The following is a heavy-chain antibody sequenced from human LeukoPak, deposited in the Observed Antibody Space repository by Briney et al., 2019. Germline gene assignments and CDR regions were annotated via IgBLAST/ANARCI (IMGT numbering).Heavy chain of an antibody. J-gene: IGHJ5*02. CDR1: GYTFTGYY. Sequence: ASVKVSCKASGYTFTGYYMHWVRHAPGQGLEWMGWINPNSGGTNYAQKFQGRDTMTRDTSISTAYMELSRLRSDDTAVYYCAIVMITFGGVIDPWGQGTLVTVSS. V-gene: IGHV1-2*02. CDR3: AIVMITFGGVIDP. CDR2: INPNSGGT. D-gene: IGHD3-16*01.